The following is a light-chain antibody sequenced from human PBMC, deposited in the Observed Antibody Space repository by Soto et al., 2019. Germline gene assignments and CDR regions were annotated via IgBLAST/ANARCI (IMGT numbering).Light chain of an antibody. J-gene: IGKJ2*01. CDR2: KAS. CDR1: QSISSW. CDR3: QQYYSYPYT. Sequence: DIQMTQSPSTLSASVGDRVTITCRASQSISSWLAWYQQKPGKAPKLLIYKASSLESGVPSRFSGSGSGTEFPLTISSLQPDDFANYYCQQYYSYPYTFGQGTKLEIK. V-gene: IGKV1-5*03.